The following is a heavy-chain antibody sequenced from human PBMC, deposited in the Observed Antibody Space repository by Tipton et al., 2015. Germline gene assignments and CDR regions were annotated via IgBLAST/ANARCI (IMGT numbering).Heavy chain of an antibody. CDR2: IIGSGGSS. Sequence: SLRLSCAASGFTFSNYAMSWVRQAPGKGLEWVSVIIGSGGSSYYADSVKGRFRISRDNSKNTLSLEMNIMRVDDTAMYYCAKAALTAGWGNWFDPWGQGSLVTVSS. J-gene: IGHJ5*02. CDR1: GFTFSNYA. D-gene: IGHD1-26*01. CDR3: AKAALTAGWGNWFDP. V-gene: IGHV3-23*01.